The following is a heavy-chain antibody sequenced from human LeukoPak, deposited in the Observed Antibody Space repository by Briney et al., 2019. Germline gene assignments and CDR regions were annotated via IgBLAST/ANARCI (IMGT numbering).Heavy chain of an antibody. V-gene: IGHV4-59*08. CDR2: IYYSGST. J-gene: IGHJ4*02. Sequence: PSETLSLTCTVSGGSISGYYWSWIRQPPRKGLEWIGYIYYSGSTNYNPSLKSRVTISVDTSKNQFSLKLSSVTAADTAVYYCARHRSSGYPFDYWGQGTLVTVSS. D-gene: IGHD3-22*01. CDR1: GGSISGYY. CDR3: ARHRSSGYPFDY.